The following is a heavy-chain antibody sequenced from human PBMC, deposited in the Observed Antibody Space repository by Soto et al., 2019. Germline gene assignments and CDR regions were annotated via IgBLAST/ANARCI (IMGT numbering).Heavy chain of an antibody. Sequence: GGSLRLSCSASGFTFSNSWMTWVRQAPGKGLEWVANIDENGNEKNIVDSVKGRFTIFRDNAKNSLYLQMNSLRVEDTAMYYCARDRGYNCYDYWGQGTVVTVSS. J-gene: IGHJ4*02. CDR1: GFTFSNSW. CDR3: ARDRGYNCYDY. V-gene: IGHV3-7*05. CDR2: IDENGNEK. D-gene: IGHD5-18*01.